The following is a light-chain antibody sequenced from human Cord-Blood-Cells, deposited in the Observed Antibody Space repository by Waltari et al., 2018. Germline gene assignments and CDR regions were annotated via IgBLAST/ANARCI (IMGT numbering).Light chain of an antibody. V-gene: IGKV1-39*01. CDR3: QQSYSTPYS. Sequence: IQMTQSPSSLSASVGDRVTITCRASQSISSYLNLYQQKPGKAPKLLIYAASSLQSGVPSRFSGSGSGTDFTLTISSLQPEDFATYYCQQSYSTPYSFGQGTKREIK. CDR2: AAS. CDR1: QSISSY. J-gene: IGKJ2*03.